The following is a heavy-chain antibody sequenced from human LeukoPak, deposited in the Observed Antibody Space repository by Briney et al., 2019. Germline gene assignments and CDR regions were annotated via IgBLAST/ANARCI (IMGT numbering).Heavy chain of an antibody. CDR2: INPGDSDT. D-gene: IGHD6-19*01. CDR3: ARPRQWHRNDAFDI. CDR1: GYSFTTYW. V-gene: IGHV5-51*01. J-gene: IGHJ3*02. Sequence: GESLKISCKGSGYSFTTYWIGWVRQMPGKGLEWTGIINPGDSDTRYSPSFQGQVTISADQSISTAHLQWSSLKASDTAMYYCARPRQWHRNDAFDIWGQGTMVIVSS.